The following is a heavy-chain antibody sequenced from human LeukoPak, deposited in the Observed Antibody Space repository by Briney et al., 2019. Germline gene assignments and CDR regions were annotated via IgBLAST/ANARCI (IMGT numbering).Heavy chain of an antibody. CDR3: ARGGYDILTGYYKDAFDI. J-gene: IGHJ3*02. V-gene: IGHV3-7*01. Sequence: GGSLRLSCAASGFTFSNYAMHWVRQAPGKGLEWVANIKQDGSEKYYVDSVKGRFTISRDNAKNSLYLQMNSLRAEDTAVYYCARGGYDILTGYYKDAFDIWGQGTMVTVSS. D-gene: IGHD3-9*01. CDR1: GFTFSNYA. CDR2: IKQDGSEK.